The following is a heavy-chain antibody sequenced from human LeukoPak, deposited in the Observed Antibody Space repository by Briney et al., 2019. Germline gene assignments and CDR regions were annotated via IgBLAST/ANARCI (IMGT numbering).Heavy chain of an antibody. V-gene: IGHV1-69*13. CDR2: IIPIFGTA. J-gene: IGHJ4*02. Sequence: SVKVSCKASGGTFSSYAISWVRQAPGQGLEWMGGIIPIFGTANYAQKFQGRVTITADESTSTAYMELSSLRSEDTAVYYCARGHRQWLVLDMDYWGQGTLVTVSS. CDR1: GGTFSSYA. D-gene: IGHD6-19*01. CDR3: ARGHRQWLVLDMDY.